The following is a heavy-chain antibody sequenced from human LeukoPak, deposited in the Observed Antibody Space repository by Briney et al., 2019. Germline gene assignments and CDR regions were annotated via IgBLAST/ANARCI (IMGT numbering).Heavy chain of an antibody. CDR2: IIPIFGTG. J-gene: IGHJ6*03. D-gene: IGHD3-22*01. CDR3: ASSGYYRTRNYYYYYYMDV. Sequence: SGNAASKPSGGTSSMYSIGWVRQAAGQGLGWMGGIIPIFGTGNYDKKFKGRVTTTTTESTSTAYMELSSLRSEDTAVYYCASSGYYRTRNYYYYYYMDVWGKGTTVTVSS. CDR1: GGTSSMYS. V-gene: IGHV1-69*05.